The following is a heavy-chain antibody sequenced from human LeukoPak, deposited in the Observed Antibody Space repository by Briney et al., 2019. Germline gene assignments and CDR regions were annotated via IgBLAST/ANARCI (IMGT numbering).Heavy chain of an antibody. Sequence: GASVKVSCKASGYTFTGYYMHWVRQAPGQGLEWMGWINPNSGGTNYAQKFQGRVTMTRDTSISTAYMELSRLRSDDTAVYYCAAVNDYGDYFPSYYFDYWGQGTLVTVSS. J-gene: IGHJ4*02. CDR3: AAVNDYGDYFPSYYFDY. CDR1: GYTFTGYY. V-gene: IGHV1-2*02. CDR2: INPNSGGT. D-gene: IGHD4-17*01.